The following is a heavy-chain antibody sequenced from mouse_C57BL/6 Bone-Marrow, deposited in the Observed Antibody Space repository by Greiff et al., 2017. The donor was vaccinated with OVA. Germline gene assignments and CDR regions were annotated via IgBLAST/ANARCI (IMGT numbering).Heavy chain of an antibody. CDR1: GYTFTSYW. V-gene: IGHV1-52*01. CDR3: AREGVYYGNYWYFDV. J-gene: IGHJ1*03. CDR2: IDPSDSET. Sequence: VKLQQPGAELVRPGSSVKLSCKASGYTFTSYWMHWVKQRPIQGLEWIGNIDPSDSETHYNQKFKDKATLTVDKSSSTAYMQLSSLTSEDSAVYYCAREGVYYGNYWYFDVWGTGTTVTVSS. D-gene: IGHD2-1*01.